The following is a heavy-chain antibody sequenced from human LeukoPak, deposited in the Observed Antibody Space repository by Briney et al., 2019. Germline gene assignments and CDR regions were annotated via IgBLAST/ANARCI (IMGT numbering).Heavy chain of an antibody. J-gene: IGHJ4*02. CDR2: IYYSGST. Sequence: SETLSLTCTVSGGSISSYYWSWIRQPPGKGLEWIGHIYYSGSTNYNPSLKSRVTISVDTSKNQFCLKLSSVTDPSAAVYEGVRCATSRSRSLSTFDYWGQGTLVTVSS. V-gene: IGHV4-59*01. CDR1: GGSISSYY. CDR3: VRCATSRSRSLSTFDY. D-gene: IGHD6-6*01.